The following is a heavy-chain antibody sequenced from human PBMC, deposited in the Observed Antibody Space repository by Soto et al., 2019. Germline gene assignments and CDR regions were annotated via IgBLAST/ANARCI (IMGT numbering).Heavy chain of an antibody. V-gene: IGHV1-24*01. Sequence: ASVTVSCPASGYTLTELSMHCVRQAPGKGLEWMGGFDPEDGETIYAQKFQGRVTMTEDTSTDTAYMELSSLRSEDTAVYYCATGLTSAYSAKETPDYWGQGTLVTVSS. CDR3: ATGLTSAYSAKETPDY. CDR1: GYTLTELS. D-gene: IGHD6-13*01. J-gene: IGHJ4*02. CDR2: FDPEDGET.